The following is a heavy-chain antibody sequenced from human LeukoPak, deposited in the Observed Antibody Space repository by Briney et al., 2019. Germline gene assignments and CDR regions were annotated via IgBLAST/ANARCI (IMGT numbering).Heavy chain of an antibody. CDR3: ARRFLWFGELSDYFDY. D-gene: IGHD3-10*01. J-gene: IGHJ4*02. CDR1: GFTFSSYE. CDR2: IKQDGSEK. V-gene: IGHV3-7*01. Sequence: GGSLRLSCAASGFTFSSYEMNWVRQAPGKGLEWVANIKQDGSEKYYVDSVKGRFTISRDNAKNSLYLQMNSLRAEDTAVYYCARRFLWFGELSDYFDYWGRGTLVTVSS.